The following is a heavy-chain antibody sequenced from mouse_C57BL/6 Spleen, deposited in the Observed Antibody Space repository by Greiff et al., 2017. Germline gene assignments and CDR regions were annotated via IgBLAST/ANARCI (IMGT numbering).Heavy chain of an antibody. Sequence: EVKLVESGGGLVKPGGSLKLSCAASGFTFSSYAMSWVRQTPEKRLEWVATISAGGSYTYYPDNVKGRFTISRDNAKNNLYLQMSHLKSEDTAMYYCARDRSNYDAMDYWGQGTSVTVSS. J-gene: IGHJ4*01. D-gene: IGHD2-5*01. CDR2: ISAGGSYT. CDR1: GFTFSSYA. CDR3: ARDRSNYDAMDY. V-gene: IGHV5-4*01.